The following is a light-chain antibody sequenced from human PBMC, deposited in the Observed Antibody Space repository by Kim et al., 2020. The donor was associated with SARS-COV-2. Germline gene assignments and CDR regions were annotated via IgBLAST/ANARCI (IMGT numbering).Light chain of an antibody. J-gene: IGKJ1*01. V-gene: IGKV3-20*01. CDR2: AAS. CDR1: QSVSSNY. Sequence: EVVLTQSPGTLSLSPGERATLSCRASQSVSSNYLAWYQQKPGQAPRLLIYAASSRATGIPDRFSGSGSGTDFTLTISRLEAEDLAVYYCQQYGTPTGTFGQGTKVDIK. CDR3: QQYGTPTGT.